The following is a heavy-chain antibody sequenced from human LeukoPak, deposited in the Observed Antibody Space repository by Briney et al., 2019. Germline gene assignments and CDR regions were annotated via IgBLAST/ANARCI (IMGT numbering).Heavy chain of an antibody. D-gene: IGHD3-10*01. Sequence: ASVKVSCKASGYTFTSYGISWLRQAPGQGLEWMGWISAYNGNTNYAQKLQGRVTMTTDTSTSTAYMELRSLRSDDTAVYYCARVLLWFGEPTDYFDYWGQGTLVTVSS. J-gene: IGHJ4*02. CDR2: ISAYNGNT. V-gene: IGHV1-18*04. CDR3: ARVLLWFGEPTDYFDY. CDR1: GYTFTSYG.